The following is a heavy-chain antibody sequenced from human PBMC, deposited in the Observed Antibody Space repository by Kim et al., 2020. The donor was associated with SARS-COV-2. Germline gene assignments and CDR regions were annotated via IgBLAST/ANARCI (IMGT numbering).Heavy chain of an antibody. CDR2: ISYDGSNK. CDR3: AKGSMVRGVMDNFDY. J-gene: IGHJ4*02. CDR1: GFTFSSYG. V-gene: IGHV3-30*18. D-gene: IGHD3-10*01. Sequence: GGSLRLSCAASGFTFSSYGMHWVRQAPGKGLEWVAVISYDGSNKYYADSVKGRFTISRDNSKNTLYLQMNSLRAEDTAVYYCAKGSMVRGVMDNFDYWGQGTLVTVSS.